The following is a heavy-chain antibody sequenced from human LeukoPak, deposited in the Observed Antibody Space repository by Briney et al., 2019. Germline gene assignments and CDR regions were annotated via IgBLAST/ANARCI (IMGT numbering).Heavy chain of an antibody. CDR1: GSTFSSYA. CDR2: IIPIFGIA. Sequence: SAKVSCKASGSTFSSYAISWVRQAAGQGLEWMGRIIPIFGIANYAQKFQGRVTITADKSTSTAYMELSSLRSEDTAVYYCARLGSGYWFDPWGQGTLVTVSS. V-gene: IGHV1-69*04. D-gene: IGHD1-26*01. J-gene: IGHJ5*02. CDR3: ARLGSGYWFDP.